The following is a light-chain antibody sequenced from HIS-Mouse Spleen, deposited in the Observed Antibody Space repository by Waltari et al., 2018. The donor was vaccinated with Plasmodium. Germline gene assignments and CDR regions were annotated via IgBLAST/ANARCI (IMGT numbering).Light chain of an antibody. J-gene: IGLJ3*02. CDR3: QSADSSGTPNWV. CDR1: ALPKQY. CDR2: KDS. V-gene: IGLV3-25*03. Sequence: SYELTQPPSVSVSPGQTARITCSGDALPKQYAYWSQQKPGQAPVLVIYKDSERPSGIPERFSGSSSGTTVTLTSSGVQAEDEADYYCQSADSSGTPNWVFGGGTKLTVL.